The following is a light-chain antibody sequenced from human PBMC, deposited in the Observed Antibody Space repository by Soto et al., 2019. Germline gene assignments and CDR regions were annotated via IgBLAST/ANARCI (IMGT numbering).Light chain of an antibody. CDR1: QGIGSW. CDR2: AAS. CDR3: QQANSFPWT. J-gene: IGKJ1*01. Sequence: DIQMTQSPSSVSASVGDGVTITCRASQGIGSWLAWYQQKPGKAPNLLIYAASSLQSGVPSRFSGSGSGTDFTLTIGSLQPEDFATYYCQQANSFPWTFGQGTKVDIK. V-gene: IGKV1-12*01.